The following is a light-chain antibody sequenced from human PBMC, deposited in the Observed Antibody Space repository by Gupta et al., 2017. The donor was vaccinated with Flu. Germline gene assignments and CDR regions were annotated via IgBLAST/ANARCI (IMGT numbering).Light chain of an antibody. CDR1: NIGSKN. Sequence: SNELTQPLSVSVALGQPARITCGGNNIGSKNVHWYQPKPGQAPVLVIYRDSNRPSGIPERVSGSNSGNTATLTISRAQAGDEADYDCQVWDSSTGVFGGGTKLTVL. CDR2: RDS. CDR3: QVWDSSTGV. V-gene: IGLV3-9*01. J-gene: IGLJ3*02.